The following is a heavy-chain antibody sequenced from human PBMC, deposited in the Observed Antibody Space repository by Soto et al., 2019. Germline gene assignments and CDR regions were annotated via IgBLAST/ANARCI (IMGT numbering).Heavy chain of an antibody. V-gene: IGHV3-23*01. CDR3: AKDLYGGYEKYYFDY. CDR1: GFTFSSYA. D-gene: IGHD5-12*01. Sequence: PGGSLRLSCAASGFTFSSYAMSWVRQAPGKGLEWVSAISGSGGSTYYADSVKGRFTISRDNSKNTLYLQMNSLRAEDTAVYHCAKDLYGGYEKYYFDYWGQGTLVTVSS. J-gene: IGHJ4*02. CDR2: ISGSGGST.